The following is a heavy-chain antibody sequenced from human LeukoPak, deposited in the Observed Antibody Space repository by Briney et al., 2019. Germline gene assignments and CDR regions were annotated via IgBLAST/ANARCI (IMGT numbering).Heavy chain of an antibody. CDR1: GGSFSGYY. Sequence: SETLSLTCAVYGGSFSGYYWSWIRQPPGEGLEWIGEINHSGSTNYNPSLKSRVTMSVDTSKNQFSLKLSSVTAADTAVYYCARGVVVVTATPLDYWGQGTLVTVSS. V-gene: IGHV4-34*01. CDR3: ARGVVVVTATPLDY. J-gene: IGHJ4*02. CDR2: INHSGST. D-gene: IGHD2-21*02.